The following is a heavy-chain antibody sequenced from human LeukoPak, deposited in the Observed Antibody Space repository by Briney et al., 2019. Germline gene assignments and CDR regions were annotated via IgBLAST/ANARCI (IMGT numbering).Heavy chain of an antibody. CDR1: GFPFSSYA. J-gene: IGHJ4*02. CDR3: AKEPYYYDSSGYFHDLDY. CDR2: ISGSGGST. D-gene: IGHD3-22*01. V-gene: IGHV3-23*01. Sequence: GGSLRLSCAASGFPFSSYAMSWVRQAPGKGLEWVSAISGSGGSTYYADSVKGRFTISRDNSTNTLYLQTNSLRAEDTAVYYCAKEPYYYDSSGYFHDLDYWGQGTLVTVSS.